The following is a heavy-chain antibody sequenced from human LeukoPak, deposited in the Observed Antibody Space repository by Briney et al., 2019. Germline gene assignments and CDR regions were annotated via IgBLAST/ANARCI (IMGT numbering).Heavy chain of an antibody. CDR3: ARGYCSGGGCYPPYNWFDP. V-gene: IGHV4-59*12. D-gene: IGHD2-15*01. CDR1: GGSISSYY. Sequence: SETLSLTCTVSGGSISSYYWSWIRQPPGKGLEWIGYIYYSGSTYYNPSLKSRVTTSVDTSKNQFSLKLSSVTAADTAVYYCARGYCSGGGCYPPYNWFDPWGQGTLVTVSS. J-gene: IGHJ5*02. CDR2: IYYSGST.